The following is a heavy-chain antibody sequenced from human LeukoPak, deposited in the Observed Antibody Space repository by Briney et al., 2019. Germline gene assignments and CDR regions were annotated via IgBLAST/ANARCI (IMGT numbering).Heavy chain of an antibody. V-gene: IGHV3-9*01. D-gene: IGHD4-17*01. CDR1: GFSFDDYA. J-gene: IGHJ5*02. Sequence: GGSLRLSCAASGFSFDDYAMHWVRQAPGTGLERVSGISWNSGSIGYADSVKGRFTISRDNAKNSLYLQMNSLRAEDTALYYCAKGGLTTVTSNWFDPWGQGTLVTVSS. CDR2: ISWNSGSI. CDR3: AKGGLTTVTSNWFDP.